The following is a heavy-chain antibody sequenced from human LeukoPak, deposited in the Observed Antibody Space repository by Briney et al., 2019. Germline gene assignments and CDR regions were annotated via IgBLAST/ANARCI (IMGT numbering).Heavy chain of an antibody. CDR1: GFTFSSYA. D-gene: IGHD6-13*01. J-gene: IGHJ4*02. Sequence: GGSLRLSCAASGFTFSSYAMHWVRQAPGKGLEWVAVISYDGSNKYYADSVKGRFTISRDNSKNTLYLQMNSLRAEDTAVYYCARGYSSSSEYYFDYWGQGTLVTVSS. CDR2: ISYDGSNK. V-gene: IGHV3-30-3*01. CDR3: ARGYSSSSEYYFDY.